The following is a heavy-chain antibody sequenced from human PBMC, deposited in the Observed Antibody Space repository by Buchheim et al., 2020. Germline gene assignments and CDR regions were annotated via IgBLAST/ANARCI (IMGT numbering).Heavy chain of an antibody. CDR1: GGSISSYY. CDR3: ARVQYYYDSSGYDYYYGMDV. D-gene: IGHD3-22*01. J-gene: IGHJ6*02. V-gene: IGHV4-59*01. CDR2: IYYSGST. Sequence: QVQLQESGPGLVKPSETLSLTCTVSGGSISSYYWSWIRQPPGKGLEWIGYIYYSGSTNYNPSLKSRVTISVDTSQNQSALTLSSVTAADTAVYYCARVQYYYDSSGYDYYYGMDVWGQGTT.